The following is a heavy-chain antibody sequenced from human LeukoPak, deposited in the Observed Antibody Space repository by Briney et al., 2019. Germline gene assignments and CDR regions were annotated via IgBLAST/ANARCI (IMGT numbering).Heavy chain of an antibody. CDR2: IYYSGST. CDR3: ARRKMTAHFDY. V-gene: IGHV4-39*01. Sequence: SSETLSLTCTVSGGSISSSSYYWGWIRQPPGKGLEWIGSIYYSGSTYYNPSLKSRVTISVDTSKNQFSLKLSSVTAADTAVYYCARRKMTAHFDYWGQGTLVTVSS. CDR1: GGSISSSSYY. D-gene: IGHD2-21*02. J-gene: IGHJ4*02.